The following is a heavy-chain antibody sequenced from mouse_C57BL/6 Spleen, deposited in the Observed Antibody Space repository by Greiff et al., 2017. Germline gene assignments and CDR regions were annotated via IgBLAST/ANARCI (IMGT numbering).Heavy chain of an antibody. V-gene: IGHV1-80*01. CDR2: IYPGDGDT. D-gene: IGHD4-1*01. J-gene: IGHJ1*03. CDR3: ARENWDGYFDV. CDR1: GYAFSSYW. Sequence: QVQLKQSGAELVKPGASVKISCKASGYAFSSYWMNWVKQRPGKGLEWIGQIYPGDGDTNYNGKFKGKATLTADKSSSTAYMQLSSLTSEDSAVYFCARENWDGYFDVWGTGTTVTVSS.